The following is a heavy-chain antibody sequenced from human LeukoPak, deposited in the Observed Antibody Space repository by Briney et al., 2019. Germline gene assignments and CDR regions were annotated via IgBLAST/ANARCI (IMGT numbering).Heavy chain of an antibody. D-gene: IGHD5-18*01. CDR1: GFTLSSYA. CDR3: AKAVGRGGYSYGYADY. J-gene: IGHJ4*02. CDR2: ISGSGGST. Sequence: GGSLRLSCAASGFTLSSYAMSWVRQAPGKGLEWVSAISGSGGSTYYADSVKGRFTISRDNSKNTLYLQMNSLRAEDTAVYYCAKAVGRGGYSYGYADYWGQGTLVTVSS. V-gene: IGHV3-23*01.